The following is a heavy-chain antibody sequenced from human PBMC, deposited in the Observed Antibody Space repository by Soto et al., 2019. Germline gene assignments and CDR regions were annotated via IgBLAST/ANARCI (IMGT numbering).Heavy chain of an antibody. D-gene: IGHD6-6*01. CDR2: IWYDGSTK. Sequence: GGSLRLSCAASGFTFSSYGMHWVRQAPGKGLEWVAVIWYDGSTKYYADSVKGRFTISRDNSKNTLYLQMNSLRAEDTAVYYCARDEQLVLFDYWGQGTLVTVSS. J-gene: IGHJ4*02. V-gene: IGHV3-33*01. CDR1: GFTFSSYG. CDR3: ARDEQLVLFDY.